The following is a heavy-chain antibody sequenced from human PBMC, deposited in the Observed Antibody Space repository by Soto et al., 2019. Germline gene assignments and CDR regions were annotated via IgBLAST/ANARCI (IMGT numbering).Heavy chain of an antibody. CDR3: ARDGYCSGGSCYSVPVFDY. Sequence: HPGGSLRLSCAASGFTFSSYGMHWVRQAPGKGLEWVAVIWYDGSNKYYADTVKGRFTISRDNSKNTLYLQMNSLRAEDTAVYYCARDGYCSGGSCYSVPVFDYWGQGT. D-gene: IGHD2-15*01. CDR1: GFTFSSYG. J-gene: IGHJ4*02. CDR2: IWYDGSNK. V-gene: IGHV3-33*01.